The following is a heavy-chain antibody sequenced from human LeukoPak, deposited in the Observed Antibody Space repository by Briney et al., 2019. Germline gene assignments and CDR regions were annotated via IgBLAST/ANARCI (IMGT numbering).Heavy chain of an antibody. CDR2: NSSSGSTI. CDR1: GFTFSDYY. D-gene: IGHD3-3*01. V-gene: IGHV3-11*01. CDR3: ARRSRFLEWLLSYYFDY. J-gene: IGHJ4*02. Sequence: GGSLRLSCAASGFTFSDYYMSWIRQAPGKGLEWVSYNSSSGSTIYYADSVKGRFTISRDNAKNSLYLQMNSLRAEDTAVYYCARRSRFLEWLLSYYFDYWGQGTLVTVSS.